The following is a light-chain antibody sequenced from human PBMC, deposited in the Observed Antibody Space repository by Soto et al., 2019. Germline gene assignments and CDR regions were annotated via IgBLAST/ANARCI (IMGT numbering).Light chain of an antibody. Sequence: DIQMTQSPSSLSASVGDRVTITCRASQSISRYLNWYQQISGKAPKLLIYTASSLQSGVPSRFSGSGSGTDFTLTISSLQPEDFATYYCQQSYSTPWTFGQGTKVDIK. CDR1: QSISRY. V-gene: IGKV1-39*01. CDR2: TAS. CDR3: QQSYSTPWT. J-gene: IGKJ1*01.